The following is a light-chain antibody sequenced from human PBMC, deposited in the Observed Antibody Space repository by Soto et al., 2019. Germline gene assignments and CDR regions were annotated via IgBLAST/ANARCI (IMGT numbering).Light chain of an antibody. CDR2: GNS. CDR1: SSNIGAGYD. V-gene: IGLV1-40*01. J-gene: IGLJ2*01. Sequence: QPVLTQPPSVSGAPGQRVPISCTGSSSNIGAGYDVHWYQQLPGTAPKLLIYGNSNRPSGVPDRFSGSKSGTSASLAITGLQAEDEADYYCQSYDSSVVVFGGGTKLTVL. CDR3: QSYDSSVVV.